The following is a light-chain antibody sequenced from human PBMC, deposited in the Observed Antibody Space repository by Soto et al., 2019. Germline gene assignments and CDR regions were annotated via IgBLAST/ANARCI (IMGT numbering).Light chain of an antibody. CDR1: QSLRSTS. CDR3: QQCGSSPT. Sequence: DIVLTQSPGTLSLSPGERATLSCRASQSLRSTSLAWYQQKPGQAPRLLIYGASERPTGIPDRFSGSGSGTDFTLTINRLEPEDFALYYCQQCGSSPTFGQGTKVDIK. V-gene: IGKV3-20*01. J-gene: IGKJ1*01. CDR2: GAS.